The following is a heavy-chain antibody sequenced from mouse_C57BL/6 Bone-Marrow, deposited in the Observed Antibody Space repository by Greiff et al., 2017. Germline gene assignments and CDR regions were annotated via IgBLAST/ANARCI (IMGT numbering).Heavy chain of an antibody. D-gene: IGHD2-13*01. CDR2: IYPRSGNT. CDR3: ARLTTLGAY. V-gene: IGHV1-81*01. J-gene: IGHJ3*01. CDR1: GYTFTSYG. Sequence: QVQLQQSGAELARPGASVKLSCKASGYTFTSYGISWVKQRTGQGLEWIGEIYPRSGNTYYNEKFKGKATLTADKSSSTAYMELRSLTSEDSAVYFCARLTTLGAYWGQGTLVTVSA.